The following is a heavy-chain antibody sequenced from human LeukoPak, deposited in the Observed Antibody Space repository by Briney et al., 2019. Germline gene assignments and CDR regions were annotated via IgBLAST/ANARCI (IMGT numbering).Heavy chain of an antibody. J-gene: IGHJ4*02. CDR1: GGTFSSYA. CDR2: IIPIFGTA. CDR3: ARGPPRTMVRGVIGSYFDY. D-gene: IGHD3-10*01. V-gene: IGHV1-69*01. Sequence: ASVKVSCKASGGTFSSYAISWVRQAPGQGLEWMGGIIPIFGTANYAQKFQGRVTITADESTSTAYMELSSLRSEDTAVYCCARGPPRTMVRGVIGSYFDYWGQGTLVTVSS.